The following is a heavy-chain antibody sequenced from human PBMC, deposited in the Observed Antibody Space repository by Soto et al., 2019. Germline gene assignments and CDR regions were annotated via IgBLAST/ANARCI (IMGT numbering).Heavy chain of an antibody. CDR3: ARESGRFGENVDC. CDR2: IWHDASKK. CDR1: GFTFTNYG. Sequence: QVQLVESGGGVVQPGRSLRLSCVASGFTFTNYGMHWVRQAPGKGLEWVAVIWHDASKKYYTDSVKGRFTISRDDSKNTLYLQMNSLRGEDTAFYYCARESGRFGENVDCWGQGTLVTVSS. V-gene: IGHV3-33*01. D-gene: IGHD3-10*01. J-gene: IGHJ4*02.